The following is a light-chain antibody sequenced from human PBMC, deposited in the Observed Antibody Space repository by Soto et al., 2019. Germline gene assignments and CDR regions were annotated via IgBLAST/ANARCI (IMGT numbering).Light chain of an antibody. CDR3: QSYDISLSGWV. J-gene: IGLJ3*02. CDR2: GNS. CDR1: SSNIGAGYD. Sequence: QAVVTQPPAVPGAPGQRVTISCTGSSSNIGAGYDVHWYQQLPGTAPKLLIYGNSNRPSGVPDRFSGSKSGTSASLAITGLRAEDEADYYCQSYDISLSGWVFGGGTKLTVL. V-gene: IGLV1-40*01.